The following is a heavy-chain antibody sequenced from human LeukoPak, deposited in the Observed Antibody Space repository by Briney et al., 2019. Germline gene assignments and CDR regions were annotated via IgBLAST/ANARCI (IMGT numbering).Heavy chain of an antibody. D-gene: IGHD3-22*01. Sequence: ASVKVSCKASGYTLTNYFMHWVRQAPGQGLEWMGIINPSGGSTSYEQKFQGRVTMTRDTSTSTVYMELSSLRSEDTAVYYCARAKYYYDSSDAFDIWGQGTMVTVSS. V-gene: IGHV1-46*01. CDR1: GYTLTNYF. CDR2: INPSGGST. CDR3: ARAKYYYDSSDAFDI. J-gene: IGHJ3*02.